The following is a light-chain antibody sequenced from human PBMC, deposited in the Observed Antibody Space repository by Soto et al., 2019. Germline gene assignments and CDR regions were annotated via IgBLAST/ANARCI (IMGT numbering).Light chain of an antibody. CDR1: SSDVGGYNY. Sequence: QSALTQPPSESGSPGQSVTIYCTGTSSDVGGYNYVSWYQQHPGQAPKLMIYEVSKRPSGVPDRFSGSKSGNTASLTVSGLQAEDEADYYCNSFAGSNNLGVFGTGTKLTVL. J-gene: IGLJ1*01. CDR3: NSFAGSNNLGV. CDR2: EVS. V-gene: IGLV2-8*01.